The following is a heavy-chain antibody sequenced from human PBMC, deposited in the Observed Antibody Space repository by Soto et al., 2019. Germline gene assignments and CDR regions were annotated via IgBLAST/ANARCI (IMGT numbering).Heavy chain of an antibody. V-gene: IGHV1-69*13. CDR2: IIPITDTA. J-gene: IGHJ5*02. Sequence: SVKDSCKASVSTFSSETITWVRQAPGQGLEWMGGIIPITDTANYAQNFQGRVTITADESTSTVYMELSSLRSEDTAVYYCATLVPAPIKLFPRLGWFDPWGQGTLVTVSS. CDR3: ATLVPAPIKLFPRLGWFDP. D-gene: IGHD2-2*02. CDR1: VSTFSSET.